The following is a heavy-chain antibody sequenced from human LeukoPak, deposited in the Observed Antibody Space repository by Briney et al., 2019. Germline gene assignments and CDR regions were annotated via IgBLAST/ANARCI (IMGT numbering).Heavy chain of an antibody. CDR3: ARDPSEQLLDYYYYYYMDV. V-gene: IGHV3-7*01. D-gene: IGHD2-2*01. J-gene: IGHJ6*03. CDR1: GFTFSSYW. CDR2: IKQDGSEK. Sequence: GGSLRLSCAASGFTFSSYWMSWVRQAPGKGLEWVANIKQDGSEKYYVDSVKGRFTISRDNAKNSLYLQMNSLRAEDTAVYYCARDPSEQLLDYYYYYYMDVWSKGTTVTISS.